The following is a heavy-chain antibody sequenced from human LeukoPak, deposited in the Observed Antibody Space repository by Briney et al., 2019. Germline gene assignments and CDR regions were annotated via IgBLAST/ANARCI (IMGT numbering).Heavy chain of an antibody. D-gene: IGHD4/OR15-4a*01. V-gene: IGHV3-23*01. CDR3: AKESGALGAPLYDY. J-gene: IGHJ4*02. CDR2: ISDNGGGT. Sequence: PGGSLRLSCVASGFIFRNYAMSWVRQAPGEGLEWVSGISDNGGGTCYADSVKGRFTISRDNSKNMLYLQMNSLRAEDTAVYYCAKESGALGAPLYDYWGQGILVTGSS. CDR1: GFIFRNYA.